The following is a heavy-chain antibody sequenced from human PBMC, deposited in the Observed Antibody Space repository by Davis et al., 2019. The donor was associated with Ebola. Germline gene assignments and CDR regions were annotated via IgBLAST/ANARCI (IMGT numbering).Heavy chain of an antibody. J-gene: IGHJ4*02. CDR3: ARDTDYGDPPFDY. CDR2: IIPILGIA. CDR1: GGTFSSYT. Sequence: AASVKASCKASGGTFSSYTISWVRQAPGQGLEWMGRIIPILGIANYAQKFQGRVTITADKSTSTAYMELSSLRSEDTAVYYCARDTDYGDPPFDYWGQGTLVTVSS. V-gene: IGHV1-69*04. D-gene: IGHD4-17*01.